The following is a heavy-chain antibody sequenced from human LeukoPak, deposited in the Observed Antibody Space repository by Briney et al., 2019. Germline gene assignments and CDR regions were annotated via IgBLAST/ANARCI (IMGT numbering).Heavy chain of an antibody. Sequence: GGSLRLSRAASGFTFSSYAMHWVRQAPGKGLEWVAVISYDGSNKYYADSVKGRFTISRDNSKNTLYLQMNSLRAEDTAVYYFARDLNSAFYYYYYMDVWGKGTTVTVSS. CDR2: ISYDGSNK. CDR1: GFTFSSYA. CDR3: ARDLNSAFYYYYYMDV. D-gene: IGHD4-23*01. J-gene: IGHJ6*03. V-gene: IGHV3-30*01.